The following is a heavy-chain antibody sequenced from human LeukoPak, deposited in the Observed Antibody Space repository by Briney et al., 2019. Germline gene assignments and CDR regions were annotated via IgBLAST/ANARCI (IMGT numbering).Heavy chain of an antibody. CDR2: IYYSGST. J-gene: IGHJ4*02. V-gene: IGHV4-59*01. D-gene: IGHD6-19*01. CDR1: GVSISSYY. CDR3: ARVKTDRGQWLEGFDY. Sequence: SETLSLTCTVSGVSISSYYWSWIRQPPGKGLEWIGYIYYSGSTNYNPSLKSRVTISVDTSKNQFSLKLSSVTAADTAVYYCARVKTDRGQWLEGFDYWGQGTLVTVSS.